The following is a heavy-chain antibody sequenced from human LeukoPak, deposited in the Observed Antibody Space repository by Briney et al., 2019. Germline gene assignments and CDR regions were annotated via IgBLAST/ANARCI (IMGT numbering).Heavy chain of an antibody. CDR2: ISYDGSNK. V-gene: IGHV3-30*18. CDR3: AKDVKSSGWLGWFDP. Sequence: PGGSLRLSCAASGFTFSSYGMHWVRQAPGKGLEWVAVISYDGSNKYYADSVKGRFTISRDNSKNTLYLQMNSLRAEDTAVYYCAKDVKSSGWLGWFDPWGQGTLVTVSS. D-gene: IGHD6-19*01. J-gene: IGHJ5*02. CDR1: GFTFSSYG.